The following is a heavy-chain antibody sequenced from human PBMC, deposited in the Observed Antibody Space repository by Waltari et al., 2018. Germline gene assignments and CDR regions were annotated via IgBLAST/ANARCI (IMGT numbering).Heavy chain of an antibody. Sequence: EVQLVESGGGLVQPGGSLGLSCAASGFTFSSSDMPWVRQATGKGLEWVSAIRSAGDTYYSGSVKGRFTISRENAKNSLYLQMNSLRAGDTGVYYCARDKVTFGDYKDYYYGMDVWGQGTTVTVSS. CDR1: GFTFSSSD. CDR2: IRSAGDT. CDR3: ARDKVTFGDYKDYYYGMDV. D-gene: IGHD4-17*01. J-gene: IGHJ6*02. V-gene: IGHV3-13*01.